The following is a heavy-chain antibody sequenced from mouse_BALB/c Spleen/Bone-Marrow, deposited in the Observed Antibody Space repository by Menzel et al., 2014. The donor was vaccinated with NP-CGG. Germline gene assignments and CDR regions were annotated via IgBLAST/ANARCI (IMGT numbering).Heavy chain of an antibody. CDR1: GYAFTNYW. Sequence: QVQLKQSGVELVRPGTSVKVSCKASGYAFTNYWIDWVKQRPGQGLEWIGVINPGSGGINYNEKFKGKATLTADKSSNTAYMQLSSLTSDDSAVYFCARELGRGFAYWGQGTLVTVSA. CDR2: INPGSGGI. CDR3: ARELGRGFAY. V-gene: IGHV1-54*01. J-gene: IGHJ3*01. D-gene: IGHD4-1*01.